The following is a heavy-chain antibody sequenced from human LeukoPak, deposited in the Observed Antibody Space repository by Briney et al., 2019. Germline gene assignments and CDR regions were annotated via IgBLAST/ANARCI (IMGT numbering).Heavy chain of an antibody. Sequence: GGSLRLSCAASGFTFSSYGMYWVRQAPGKGLEWVALIWYDGSNRYCADSVKGRFTISRDNSKNTLYLQMNSLRAEDTAVYYCASWRGSGSYGGYFDYWGQGTLVTVSS. CDR2: IWYDGSNR. V-gene: IGHV3-33*01. J-gene: IGHJ4*02. CDR3: ASWRGSGSYGGYFDY. CDR1: GFTFSSYG. D-gene: IGHD3-10*01.